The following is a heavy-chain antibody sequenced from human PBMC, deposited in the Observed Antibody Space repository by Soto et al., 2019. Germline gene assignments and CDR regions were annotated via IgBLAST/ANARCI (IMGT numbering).Heavy chain of an antibody. J-gene: IGHJ5*02. V-gene: IGHV4-59*01. Sequence: SETLSLTCTVSGGSISSYYWSWSRQPPGKGLEWIGYIYYSGSTNYNPSLKSRVTISVDTSKNQFSLKLSSVTAADTAVYYFARVGPRYNWFDPWGQGTLVTVSS. CDR3: ARVGPRYNWFDP. CDR2: IYYSGST. CDR1: GGSISSYY.